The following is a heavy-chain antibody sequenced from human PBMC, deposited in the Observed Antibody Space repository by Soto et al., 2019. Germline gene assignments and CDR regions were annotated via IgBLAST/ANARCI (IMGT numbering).Heavy chain of an antibody. CDR3: ARDRSENNWKGGYFDY. J-gene: IGHJ4*02. CDR1: GFTFSSYS. CDR2: ISSSSSYI. V-gene: IGHV3-21*01. D-gene: IGHD1-20*01. Sequence: EVQLVESGGGLVKPGGSLRLSCAASGFTFSSYSMNWVRQAPGKGLEWVSSISSSSSYIYYADSVKGRFTISRDNAKNSLYLQMNSLRAEDTGVYYCARDRSENNWKGGYFDYWGQGTLVTVSS.